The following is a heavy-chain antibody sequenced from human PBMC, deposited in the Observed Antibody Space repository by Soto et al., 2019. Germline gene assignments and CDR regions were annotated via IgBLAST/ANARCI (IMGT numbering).Heavy chain of an antibody. Sequence: QVQLVQSGAEVKKPGSSVKVSCKASGGTFTDYTITWVRQAPGQGLEWMGRIIPVLDLSNYAQKFQGRVTIPEDKSTTTSYMELSGLTSEDTAVYYCAKKLGPSAFDLWGRGTLVTVSS. D-gene: IGHD1-26*01. CDR3: AKKLGPSAFDL. CDR1: GGTFTDYT. V-gene: IGHV1-69*02. CDR2: IIPVLDLS. J-gene: IGHJ2*01.